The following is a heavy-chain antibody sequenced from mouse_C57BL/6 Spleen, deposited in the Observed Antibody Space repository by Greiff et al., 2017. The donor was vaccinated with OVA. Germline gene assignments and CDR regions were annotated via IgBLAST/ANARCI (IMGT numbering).Heavy chain of an antibody. J-gene: IGHJ2*01. V-gene: IGHV1-15*01. CDR2: IDPETGGT. Sequence: QVQLQQSGAELVRPGASVTLSCKASGYTFTDYEMHWVKQTPVHGLEWIGAIDPETGGTAYNQKFKGKAILTADKSSSTAYMELRSLTSEDSAVYYGTRYATVVVTDDYWGQGTTLTVSS. CDR3: TRYATVVVTDDY. CDR1: GYTFTDYE. D-gene: IGHD1-1*01.